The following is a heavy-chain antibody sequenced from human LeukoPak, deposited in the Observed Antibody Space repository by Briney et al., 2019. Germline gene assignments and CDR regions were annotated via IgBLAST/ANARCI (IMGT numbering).Heavy chain of an antibody. CDR2: IYYSGST. V-gene: IGHV4-30-4*08. CDR1: GGSISSGDYY. CDR3: ARCIVVVPAAMGWFDP. D-gene: IGHD2-2*01. J-gene: IGHJ5*02. Sequence: PSETLSLTFTVSGGSISSGDYYWSWIRQPPGKGLEWIGYIYYSGSTYYNPSLKSRVTISVDTSKNQFSLKLSSVTAADTAVYYCARCIVVVPAAMGWFDPWGQGTLVTVSS.